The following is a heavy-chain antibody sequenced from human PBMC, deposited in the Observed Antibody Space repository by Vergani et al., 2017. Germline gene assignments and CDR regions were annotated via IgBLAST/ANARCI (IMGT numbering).Heavy chain of an antibody. J-gene: IGHJ4*02. CDR3: VKDAGSYANFFDS. V-gene: IGHV3-23*01. D-gene: IGHD1-26*01. CDR2: LTGGGGST. CDR1: GFTFSTYA. Sequence: EVQSLVSGGSLKQPGGSVRLSCAASGFTFSTYAMHWVRQAPGKGLEWVSALTGGGGSTYYADSFKGRFIISRDNSRDTLYLQMNSLRPEDTATYYCVKDAGSYANFFDSWGQGTLVTVSS.